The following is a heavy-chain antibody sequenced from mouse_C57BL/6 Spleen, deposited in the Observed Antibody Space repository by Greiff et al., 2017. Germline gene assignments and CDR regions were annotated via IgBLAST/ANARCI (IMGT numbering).Heavy chain of an antibody. Sequence: EVQVVESGGGLVKPGGSLKLSCAASGFTFSDYGMHWVRQAPEKGLGWVAYISSGSSANYYADTVKGRFTISRDNAKNTLFLQMTSLRSEATAMYYYARQSSNYLDYWGQGTTLTVSS. CDR1: GFTFSDYG. CDR2: ISSGSSAN. V-gene: IGHV5-17*01. CDR3: ARQSSNYLDY. J-gene: IGHJ2*01. D-gene: IGHD1-1*01.